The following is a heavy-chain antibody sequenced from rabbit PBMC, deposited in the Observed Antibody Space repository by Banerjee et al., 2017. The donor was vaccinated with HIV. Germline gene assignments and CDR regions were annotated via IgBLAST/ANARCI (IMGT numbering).Heavy chain of an antibody. CDR1: GFDFSRFG. D-gene: IGHD4-1*01. CDR2: IDPIFHIS. Sequence: QEQMVESGGGLVQPGGSLKLSCKASGFDFSRFGVSWVRQAPGKGLEWIGYIDPIFHISTYATWVNGRFTISRDNAQNTVFLQMTSLTAADTATYFCVREVAAKFGLWGPGTLVTVS. V-gene: IGHV1S47*01. CDR3: VREVAAKFGL. J-gene: IGHJ4*01.